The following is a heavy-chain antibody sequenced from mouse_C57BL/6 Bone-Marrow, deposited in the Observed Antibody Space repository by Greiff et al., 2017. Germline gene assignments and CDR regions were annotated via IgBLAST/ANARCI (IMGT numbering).Heavy chain of an antibody. V-gene: IGHV10-1*01. Sequence: EVKLMESGGGLVQPKGSLKLSCAASGFSFNTYAMNWVRQAPGKGLEWVARIRSKSNNYATYYADSVKDRFTISRDDSESMLYLQMNNLKTEDTAMYYCVRRSIYYYGEYWYFDVWGTGTTVTVSS. CDR2: IRSKSNNYAT. CDR3: VRRSIYYYGEYWYFDV. D-gene: IGHD1-1*01. CDR1: GFSFNTYA. J-gene: IGHJ1*03.